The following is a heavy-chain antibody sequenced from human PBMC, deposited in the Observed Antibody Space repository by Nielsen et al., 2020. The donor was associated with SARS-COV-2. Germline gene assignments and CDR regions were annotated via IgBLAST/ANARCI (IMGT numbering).Heavy chain of an antibody. CDR1: GFALSAYG. J-gene: IGHJ6*03. Sequence: GGSLRLSCTASGFALSAYGMDWVRQVPGRWLEWLAHIRMSDGATQYADSVRGRFTISRDNAKNSLYLQMNSLRDEDTAVYFCAKELEVCCHYMDVWGKGTTVTVSS. V-gene: IGHV3-48*02. CDR2: IRMSDGAT. CDR3: AKELEVCCHYMDV. D-gene: IGHD5/OR15-5a*01.